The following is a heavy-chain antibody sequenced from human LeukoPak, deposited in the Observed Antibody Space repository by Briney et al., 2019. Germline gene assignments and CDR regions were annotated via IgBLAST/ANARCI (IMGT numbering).Heavy chain of an antibody. J-gene: IGHJ4*02. CDR1: GFTFSSYS. D-gene: IGHD3-16*01. V-gene: IGHV3-21*01. Sequence: GGSLKLSCAASGFTFSSYSMNWVRQAPGKGLEWVSSISSSSSYIYYADSVKGRFTISRDNAKNSLYLQMNSLRAEDTAVYYCARPSGGNFDYWGQGTLVTVSS. CDR2: ISSSSSYI. CDR3: ARPSGGNFDY.